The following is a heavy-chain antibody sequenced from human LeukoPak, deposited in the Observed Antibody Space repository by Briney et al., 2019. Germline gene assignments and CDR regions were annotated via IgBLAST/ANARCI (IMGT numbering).Heavy chain of an antibody. CDR3: ARRYDYVWGSYRPFDY. CDR1: GGSISSSSYY. V-gene: IGHV4-39*01. D-gene: IGHD3-16*02. J-gene: IGHJ4*02. CDR2: IYYSGST. Sequence: PSETLSLTCTVSGGSISSSSYYWGWIRQPPGKGLEWIGSIYYSGSTYYNPSLKSRVTISVDTSKNQFSLKLSSVTAADTAVYYCARRYDYVWGSYRPFDYWGQGTLVTVSS.